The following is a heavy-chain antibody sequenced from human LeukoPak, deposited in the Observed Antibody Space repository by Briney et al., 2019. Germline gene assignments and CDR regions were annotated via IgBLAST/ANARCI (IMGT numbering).Heavy chain of an antibody. V-gene: IGHV4-4*02. CDR2: IYHSGST. D-gene: IGHD3-3*01. J-gene: IGHJ4*02. CDR1: GGSISSSNW. Sequence: PSETLSLTCAVSGGSISSSNWWSWVRQPPGKGLEWIGEIYHSGSTNYNPSLKSRVTISVDKSKNQFSLKLSSVTAADTAVYYCARLTGLEFRGGYYLDYWGQGTLVTVSS. CDR3: ARLTGLEFRGGYYLDY.